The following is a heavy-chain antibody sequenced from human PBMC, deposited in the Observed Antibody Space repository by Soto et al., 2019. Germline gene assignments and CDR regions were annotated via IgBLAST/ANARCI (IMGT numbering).Heavy chain of an antibody. V-gene: IGHV3-7*03. CDR3: AKDQPAATYYGMDV. CDR1: GFTFSSYW. Sequence: GGSLRLSCAASGFTFSSYWMSWVRQAPGKGLEWVANIKQDGSEKYYADSVKGRFTISRDNSKNSLYLQMNSLRTEDTALYYCAKDQPAATYYGMDVWGQGTTVTVSS. J-gene: IGHJ6*02. CDR2: IKQDGSEK. D-gene: IGHD2-2*01.